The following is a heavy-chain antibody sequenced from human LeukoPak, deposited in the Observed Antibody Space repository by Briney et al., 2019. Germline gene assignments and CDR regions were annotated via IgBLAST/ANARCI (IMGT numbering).Heavy chain of an antibody. J-gene: IGHJ4*02. CDR1: GFPFSSYS. CDR3: ARSIPYGTTWYGRSDY. V-gene: IGHV3-7*03. Sequence: PEGSLRLSCAASGFPFSSYSMTWVRQAPGKGLEWVANIKPDGTTKFYVDSVKGRFTISRDNALNSLYLQMNSLRAEDTAIYYCARSIPYGTTWYGRSDYWGQGTLVTVSS. CDR2: IKPDGTTK. D-gene: IGHD6-13*01.